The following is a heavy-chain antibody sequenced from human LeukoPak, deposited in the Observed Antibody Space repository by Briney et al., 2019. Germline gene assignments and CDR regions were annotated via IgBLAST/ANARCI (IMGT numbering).Heavy chain of an antibody. CDR3: ARRSTSRHDAFDI. CDR1: GGTFSSYA. CDR2: IIPILGIA. Sequence: SVKVSCKASGGTFSSYAISWVRQAPGQGLEWMGRIIPILGIANYAQKFQGRVTITADKSTSTAYMELSSLRSEDTAVYYCARRSTSRHDAFDIWGQGTMVTVSS. V-gene: IGHV1-69*04. J-gene: IGHJ3*02. D-gene: IGHD2-2*01.